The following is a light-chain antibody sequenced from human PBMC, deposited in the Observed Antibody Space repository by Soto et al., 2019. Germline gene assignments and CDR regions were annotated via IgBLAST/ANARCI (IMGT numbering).Light chain of an antibody. CDR1: QSVSSSY. CDR3: QQYGSSPWT. Sequence: EIVLTQSPGTLSLSPGERATLSCRASQSVSSSYLAWYQQKPGQAPRPLIYGASSRAIGIPDRFSGSGSGTDLLLTIGRLEPEDFAVYYCQQYGSSPWTFGQGTTVEIK. J-gene: IGKJ1*01. V-gene: IGKV3-20*01. CDR2: GAS.